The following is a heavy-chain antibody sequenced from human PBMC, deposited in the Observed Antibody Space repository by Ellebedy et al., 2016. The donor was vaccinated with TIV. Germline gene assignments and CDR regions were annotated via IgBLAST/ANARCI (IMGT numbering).Heavy chain of an antibody. J-gene: IGHJ4*02. D-gene: IGHD3-10*01. V-gene: IGHV3-21*01. CDR3: VKSGESSYYFDY. Sequence: GGSLRLXCAASGISFSTSGMHWVRQAPGKGLEWVSSISSSSDYIYYADSVRGRFTISRDNAQNALFLQMNSLRAEDTAVFYCVKSGESSYYFDYWGQGILVTVSS. CDR1: GISFSTSG. CDR2: ISSSSDYI.